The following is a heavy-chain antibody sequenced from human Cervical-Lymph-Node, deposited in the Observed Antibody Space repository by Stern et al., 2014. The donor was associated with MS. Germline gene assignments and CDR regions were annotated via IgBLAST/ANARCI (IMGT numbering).Heavy chain of an antibody. Sequence: VQLGESGAEVKKPGSSVKVSCKASGGTFTSYVINWVRQAPGQGLEWKGGIIPDFGTPKYAQQFRGRVTISADESTGTGYMALSSLRAEDTAVYYCASASYGSGAYYNEHYYYAMDVWGQGTTVTVSS. CDR3: ASASYGSGAYYNEHYYYAMDV. J-gene: IGHJ6*02. CDR1: GGTFTSYV. CDR2: IIPDFGTP. V-gene: IGHV1-69*01. D-gene: IGHD3-10*01.